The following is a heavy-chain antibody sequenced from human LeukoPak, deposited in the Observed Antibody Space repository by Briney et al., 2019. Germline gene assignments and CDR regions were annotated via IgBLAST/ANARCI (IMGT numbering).Heavy chain of an antibody. V-gene: IGHV3-30*18. Sequence: GGSLRLSCAASGFTFSSYGMHWVRQAPGKGLEWVAVISYDGSNKYYADSVKGRFTISRDNSKNTLYLQMNSLRAEDTAVYYCAKAGGEGWFGELLTYYFDYWGQGTLVTVSS. CDR2: ISYDGSNK. CDR3: AKAGGEGWFGELLTYYFDY. CDR1: GFTFSSYG. D-gene: IGHD3-10*01. J-gene: IGHJ4*02.